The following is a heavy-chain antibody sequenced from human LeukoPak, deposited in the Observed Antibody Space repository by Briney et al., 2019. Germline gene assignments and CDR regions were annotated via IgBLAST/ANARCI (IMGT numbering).Heavy chain of an antibody. CDR3: ARDPLFSGYDQSWFDP. D-gene: IGHD5-12*01. V-gene: IGHV4-38-2*02. CDR2: IYHSGST. J-gene: IGHJ5*02. Sequence: SETLSLTCAVSGYSISSGYYWGWIRQPPGKGLEWIGSIYHSGSTYYNPPLKSRVTISVDTSKNQFSLKLSSVTAADTAVYYCARDPLFSGYDQSWFDPWGQGTLVTVSS. CDR1: GYSISSGYY.